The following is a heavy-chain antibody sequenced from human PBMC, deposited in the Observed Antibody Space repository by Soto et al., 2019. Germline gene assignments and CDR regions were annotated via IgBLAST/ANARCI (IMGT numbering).Heavy chain of an antibody. CDR2: IYYSGST. CDR1: GGSISSYY. V-gene: IGHV4-59*01. J-gene: IGHJ4*02. D-gene: IGHD6-19*01. CDR3: ASLYSSGGLFNY. Sequence: SETLSLTCTVYGGSISSYYWSWIRQPPGKGLEWIGYIYYSGSTNYNPSLKSRVTISVDTSKNQFSLKLSSVTAADTAVYYCASLYSSGGLFNYWGQGTLVTVSS.